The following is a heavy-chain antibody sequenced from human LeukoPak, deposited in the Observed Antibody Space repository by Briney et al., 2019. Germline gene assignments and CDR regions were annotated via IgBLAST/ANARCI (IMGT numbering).Heavy chain of an antibody. Sequence: SETLSLTCSVSGGSISSYHWSWIRQPAGKGLEWLGHIYTSGSTNYNPSLKSRVTISVDTSKNQFSLKLSSVTAADTAVYYCARVRPYDILTGYPGGFDYWGQGTLVTVSS. V-gene: IGHV4-4*07. CDR2: IYTSGST. D-gene: IGHD3-9*01. J-gene: IGHJ4*02. CDR1: GGSISSYH. CDR3: ARVRPYDILTGYPGGFDY.